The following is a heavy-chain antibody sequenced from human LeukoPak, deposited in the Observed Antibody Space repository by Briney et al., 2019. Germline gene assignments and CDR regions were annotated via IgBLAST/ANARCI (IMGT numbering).Heavy chain of an antibody. Sequence: GGSLRLSCAASGFTFSSYGMHWVRQAPGKGLEWVAFIRYDGSNKYYADSVKGRFTISRDNSKNTLYLQMNSLRAEDTAVYYCAKDRSCSSTSCQNNWFDPWGQGTPFTVSS. CDR3: AKDRSCSSTSCQNNWFDP. V-gene: IGHV3-30*02. CDR2: IRYDGSNK. CDR1: GFTFSSYG. J-gene: IGHJ5*02. D-gene: IGHD2-2*01.